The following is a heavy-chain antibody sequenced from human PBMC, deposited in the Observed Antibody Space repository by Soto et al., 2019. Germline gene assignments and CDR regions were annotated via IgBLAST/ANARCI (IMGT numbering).Heavy chain of an antibody. J-gene: IGHJ6*02. CDR1: GFAFSTYS. V-gene: IGHV3-21*01. D-gene: IGHD2-2*02. Sequence: GGSLRLSCVGSGFAFSTYSINWVRQAPGKGLEWVSSISSRSDIYYADSVKGRFTISRDNAKNSVSLQMNSLRAEDTAVYYCAREYTAWPLAYGLDVWGQGTTVTVSS. CDR3: AREYTAWPLAYGLDV. CDR2: ISSRSDI.